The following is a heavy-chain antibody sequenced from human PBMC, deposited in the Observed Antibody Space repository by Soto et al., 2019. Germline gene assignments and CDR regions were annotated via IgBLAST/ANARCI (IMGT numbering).Heavy chain of an antibody. CDR2: MNPNSGNT. J-gene: IGHJ4*02. D-gene: IGHD3-16*02. CDR3: ARGRYDYIWGSYPDY. V-gene: IGHV1-8*01. Sequence: ASVKVSCKASGYTFTRYDINWVRQATGQGLEWMGWMNPNSGNTGYAQKFQGRVTMTRNTSISTACMELSSLRSEDTAVYYCARGRYDYIWGSYPDYWGQGTLVTVSS. CDR1: GYTFTRYD.